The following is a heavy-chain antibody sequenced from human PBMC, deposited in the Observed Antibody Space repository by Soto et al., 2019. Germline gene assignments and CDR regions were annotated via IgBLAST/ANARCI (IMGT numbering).Heavy chain of an antibody. D-gene: IGHD3-9*01. J-gene: IGHJ4*02. V-gene: IGHV4-34*01. Sequence: PSETLSLTCAVYGGSFSGYYWSWIRPPPGKGLEWIGEINHSGSTNYNPSLKSRVTISVDTSKNQFSLKLSSVTAADTAVYYCARGVLTGYYRRHFDYWGQGTLVTVS. CDR1: GGSFSGYY. CDR3: ARGVLTGYYRRHFDY. CDR2: INHSGST.